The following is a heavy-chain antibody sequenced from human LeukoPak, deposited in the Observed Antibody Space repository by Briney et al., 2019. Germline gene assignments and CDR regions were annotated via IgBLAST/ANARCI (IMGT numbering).Heavy chain of an antibody. CDR1: GYTFTGYY. D-gene: IGHD4-17*01. J-gene: IGHJ5*02. V-gene: IGHV1-2*02. Sequence: ASVKVSCKASGYTFTGYYIHWVRQAPGQGLGWVGWINPNNGGTNYAQKFQGRVIMTRDTSISTAYMELSRLRSDDTAVYYCARDGTVTAGPFDPWGGGTLVTVSS. CDR2: INPNNGGT. CDR3: ARDGTVTAGPFDP.